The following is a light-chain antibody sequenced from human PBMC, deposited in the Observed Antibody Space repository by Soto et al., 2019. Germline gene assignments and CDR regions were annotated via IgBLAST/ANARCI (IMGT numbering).Light chain of an antibody. Sequence: QLVLTQPPSVSGAPGQRVTISCTGSSSNFGAGYDVHWYLQLPGTAPKLLIYGNTNRPSGVPDRFSGSKSGSSASLAITGLQAEDEADYYCQSHDSSLHASVFGTGTKLTVL. CDR2: GNT. CDR3: QSHDSSLHASV. V-gene: IGLV1-40*01. J-gene: IGLJ1*01. CDR1: SSNFGAGYD.